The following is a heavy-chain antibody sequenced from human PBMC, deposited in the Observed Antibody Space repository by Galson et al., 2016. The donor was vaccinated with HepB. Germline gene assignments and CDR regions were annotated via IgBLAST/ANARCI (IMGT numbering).Heavy chain of an antibody. Sequence: SCKVSGYTLTDLSMHWVRQAPGKGLEWMGGFDPEDGETIYAQKFQGRFTMTADTSTDTADMDLSSLKSEDTAVYYCPTGRLVLPLFRDFPTDDVKTVPDAFENGGQGTMVTVSS. CDR1: GYTLTDLS. CDR2: FDPEDGET. J-gene: IGHJ3*02. V-gene: IGHV1-24*01. CDR3: PTGRLVLPLFRDFPTDDVKTVPDAFEN. D-gene: IGHD3-10*02.